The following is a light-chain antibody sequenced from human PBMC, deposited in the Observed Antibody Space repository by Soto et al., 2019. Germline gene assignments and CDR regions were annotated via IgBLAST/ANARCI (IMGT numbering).Light chain of an antibody. CDR2: DVS. J-gene: IGLJ1*01. Sequence: QSVLTQPASVSGSPGQSITISCPGNSSDVGGYNYVSWYQQHPGKAPKLMIYDVSNRPSGVSNRFSGSKSGNTASLTISGLQAEDEADHYCSSYTSSSTRVFGTGTKVTVL. V-gene: IGLV2-14*01. CDR3: SSYTSSSTRV. CDR1: SSDVGGYNY.